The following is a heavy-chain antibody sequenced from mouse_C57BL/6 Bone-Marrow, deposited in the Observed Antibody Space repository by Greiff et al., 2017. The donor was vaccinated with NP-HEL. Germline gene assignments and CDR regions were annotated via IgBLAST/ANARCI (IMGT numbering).Heavy chain of an antibody. Sequence: VQLVESGAELARPGASVKLSCKASGYTFTSYGISWVKQRTGQGLEWIGEIYPRSGNTYYNEKFKGKATLTADKSSSTAYMELRSLTSEDSAVYFCARSSKRGYYAMDYWGQGTSVTVSS. D-gene: IGHD2-5*01. CDR3: ARSSKRGYYAMDY. CDR2: IYPRSGNT. J-gene: IGHJ4*01. V-gene: IGHV1-81*01. CDR1: GYTFTSYG.